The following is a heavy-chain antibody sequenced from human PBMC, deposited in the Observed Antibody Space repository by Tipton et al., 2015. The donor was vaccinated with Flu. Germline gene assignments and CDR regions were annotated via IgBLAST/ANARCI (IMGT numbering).Heavy chain of an antibody. CDR2: INHSGST. J-gene: IGHJ5*02. D-gene: IGHD4-11*01. CDR1: GGSFSGYY. CDR3: ARRDFSNYVSDPKNWFDR. Sequence: GLVKPSETLSLTCTVYGGSFSGYYWSWIRQSPGKGLEWIGEINHSGSTNYNPSLKSRVTISVDTSKNQFSLEMRSVTAADMAVYYCARRDFSNYVSDPKNWFDRWGQGTLVIVSS. V-gene: IGHV4-34*01.